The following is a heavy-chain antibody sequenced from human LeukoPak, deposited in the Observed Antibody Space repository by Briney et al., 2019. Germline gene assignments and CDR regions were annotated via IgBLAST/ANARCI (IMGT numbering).Heavy chain of an antibody. CDR2: VNHSGST. J-gene: IGHJ5*02. Sequence: SSETLSLTCAVYGGSFSDYYWSWIRQPPGKGLEWIGEVNHSGSTNYNPSLKSRVTISVDTSKNQFSLRLSSLTAADTAVYYCARVGGYFYAVPRGQGTLVTVSS. D-gene: IGHD5-18*01. CDR3: ARVGGYFYAVP. V-gene: IGHV4-34*01. CDR1: GGSFSDYY.